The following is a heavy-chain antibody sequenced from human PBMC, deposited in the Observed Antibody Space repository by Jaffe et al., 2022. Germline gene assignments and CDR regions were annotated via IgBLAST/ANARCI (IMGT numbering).Heavy chain of an antibody. CDR2: IYHSGST. CDR3: ARGEELLWFGELFT. J-gene: IGHJ4*02. Sequence: QVQLQESGPGLVKPSETLSLTCAVSGYSISSGYYWGWIRQPPGKGLEWIGSIYHSGSTYYNPSLKSRVTISVDTSKNQFSLKLSSVTAADTAVYYCARGEELLWFGELFTWGQGTLVTVSS. V-gene: IGHV4-38-2*01. CDR1: GYSISSGYY. D-gene: IGHD3-10*01.